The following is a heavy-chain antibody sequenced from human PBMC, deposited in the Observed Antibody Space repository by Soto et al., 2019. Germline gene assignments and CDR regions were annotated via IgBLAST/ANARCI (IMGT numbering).Heavy chain of an antibody. CDR3: ARGPILRYSDGPPRYYYGMDV. J-gene: IGHJ6*02. D-gene: IGHD5-18*01. V-gene: IGHV1-69*13. Sequence: GASVKVSCKASGGTFSSYAISWVRQAPGQGLEWMGGIIPIFGTANYAQKFQGRVTITADESTSTAYMGLSGLRSEDTAVYYCARGPILRYSDGPPRYYYGMDVWGQGTTVTVSS. CDR1: GGTFSSYA. CDR2: IIPIFGTA.